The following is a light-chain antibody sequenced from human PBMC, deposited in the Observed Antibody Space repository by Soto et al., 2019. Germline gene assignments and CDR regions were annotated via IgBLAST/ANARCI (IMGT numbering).Light chain of an antibody. CDR3: QQYNTSPFT. CDR2: GAS. Sequence: EIVLTQSPGTLSLSPGERATLSCRASQSVSSYLAWYQENPGQAPRLLIYGASSRATGIPDRFSGSGSGTDFTLTFSRLEPEDFALYYCQQYNTSPFTFGQGTKLEIK. J-gene: IGKJ2*01. CDR1: QSVSSY. V-gene: IGKV3-20*01.